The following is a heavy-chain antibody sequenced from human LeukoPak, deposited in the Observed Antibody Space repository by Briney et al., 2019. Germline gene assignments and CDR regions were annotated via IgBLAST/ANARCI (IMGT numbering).Heavy chain of an antibody. D-gene: IGHD1-26*01. CDR2: IYYSGST. J-gene: IGHJ5*02. Sequence: SETLSLTCTVSGGSISSSSYYWGWIRQPPGKGLEWIGSIYYSGSTYYNPSLKSRVTISVDTSKNQFSLKLSSVTAADTAVYYCARVGGALNWFDPWGQGTLVTVSS. CDR1: GGSISSSSYY. CDR3: ARVGGALNWFDP. V-gene: IGHV4-39*07.